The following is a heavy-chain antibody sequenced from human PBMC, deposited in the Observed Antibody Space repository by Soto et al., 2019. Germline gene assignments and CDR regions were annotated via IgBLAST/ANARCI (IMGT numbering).Heavy chain of an antibody. J-gene: IGHJ4*02. CDR3: AREGEIQLWLQSLDY. V-gene: IGHV3-48*02. Sequence: EVQLVESGGGLVQPGGSLRLACAASGFTFSSYSMNWVRQAPGKGLEWVSYISSSSSTIYYADSVKGRFTISRDNAKNSRYLQMNSLRDEDTAVYYCAREGEIQLWLQSLDYWCQGTLVTVSS. CDR1: GFTFSSYS. CDR2: ISSSSSTI. D-gene: IGHD5-18*01.